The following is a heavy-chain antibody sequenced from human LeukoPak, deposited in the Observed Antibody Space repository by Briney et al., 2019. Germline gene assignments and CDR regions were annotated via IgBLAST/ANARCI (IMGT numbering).Heavy chain of an antibody. Sequence: NPSETLSLTCAVYGGSFSGYYWSWIRQPPGKGLEWIGEINHSGSTNYNPSLKSRVTMSVDTSKNQFSLKLSSVTAADTAVYYCARHVEIVATSFDYWGQGTLVTVSS. CDR2: INHSGST. CDR3: ARHVEIVATSFDY. CDR1: GGSFSGYY. J-gene: IGHJ4*02. V-gene: IGHV4-34*01. D-gene: IGHD5-12*01.